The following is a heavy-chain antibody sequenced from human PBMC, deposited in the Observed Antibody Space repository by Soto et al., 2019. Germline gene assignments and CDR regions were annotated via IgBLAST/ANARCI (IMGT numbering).Heavy chain of an antibody. CDR3: ARQQLVDHYYGMDV. V-gene: IGHV1-18*01. J-gene: IGHJ6*02. CDR1: GYTFTSYG. CDR2: ISAYNGNT. Sequence: QVQLVQSGAEVKKPGASVKVSCKASGYTFTSYGISWVRQAPGQGLEWMGWISAYNGNTNYAQKLQGRVTMTTDTSTSTAYLELRSMRSDDTAVYDCARQQLVDHYYGMDVWGQGTTVTVSS. D-gene: IGHD6-13*01.